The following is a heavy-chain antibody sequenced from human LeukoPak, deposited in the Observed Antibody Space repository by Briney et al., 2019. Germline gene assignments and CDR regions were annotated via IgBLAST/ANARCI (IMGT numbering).Heavy chain of an antibody. Sequence: GGSLRLSCAASGFMFSSNWMSWVRLAPGKGLEWVANIKQDGGEKYYVDSVKGRFAISRDNAKNSLYLQMNGLRAEDTAVYYCARGRGLDVWGQGTTVTVSS. CDR3: ARGRGLDV. CDR1: GFMFSSNW. J-gene: IGHJ6*02. CDR2: IKQDGGEK. V-gene: IGHV3-7*03.